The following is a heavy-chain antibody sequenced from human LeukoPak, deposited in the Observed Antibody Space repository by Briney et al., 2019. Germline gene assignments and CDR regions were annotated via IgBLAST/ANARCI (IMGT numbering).Heavy chain of an antibody. CDR1: GFTFRSYA. CDR2: ISGSGGST. Sequence: PGGSLRLSCAASGFTFRSYAMSWVRQAPGKGLEWVSAISGSGGSTYYADSVKGRFTISRDNSKNTLYLQMNSLRAEDTAVHYCAKGTAYPLPYSSWGQGTLVTVSS. V-gene: IGHV3-23*01. D-gene: IGHD6-13*01. J-gene: IGHJ5*02. CDR3: AKGTAYPLPYSS.